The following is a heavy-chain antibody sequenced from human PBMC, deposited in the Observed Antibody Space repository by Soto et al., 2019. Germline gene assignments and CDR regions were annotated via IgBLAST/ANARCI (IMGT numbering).Heavy chain of an antibody. D-gene: IGHD3-10*01. J-gene: IGHJ6*02. Sequence: GSLRLSCAASGFTFSDYYMSWIRQAPGKGLEWVSYISSSSYTNYADSVKGRFTISRDNAKNSLYLQMNSLRAEDTAVYYCARAEGSGSYYIPLQFGMDVWGQGTTVTVSS. CDR2: ISSSSYT. CDR3: ARAEGSGSYYIPLQFGMDV. CDR1: GFTFSDYY. V-gene: IGHV3-11*06.